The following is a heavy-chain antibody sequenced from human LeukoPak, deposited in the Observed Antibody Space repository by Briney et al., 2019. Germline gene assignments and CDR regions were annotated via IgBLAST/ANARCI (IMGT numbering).Heavy chain of an antibody. V-gene: IGHV3-48*01. CDR2: ISSTGTAM. J-gene: IGHJ4*02. CDR3: ASSSYDDSGYYHN. CDR1: GFTFSSYS. D-gene: IGHD3-22*01. Sequence: GGSLRLSCAASGFTFSSYSMNWVRQAPGKGLEWVSYISSTGTAMFYADSVKGRFTISRDNAKNSLYLQMNSLRAEDTAIYYCASSSYDDSGYYHNWGQGTLVTVSS.